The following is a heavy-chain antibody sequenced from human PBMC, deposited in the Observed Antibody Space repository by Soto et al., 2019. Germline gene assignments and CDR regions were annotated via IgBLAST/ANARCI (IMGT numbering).Heavy chain of an antibody. CDR2: IYYTGNT. D-gene: IGHD5-12*01. CDR1: GDSISGGDYY. V-gene: IGHV4-30-4*01. J-gene: IGHJ4*02. Sequence: PSETLSLTCTVSGDSISGGDYYWSWIRQSPGKGLEWIGYIYYTGNTYYNPSLKGRTTMSVDTSKNQFSLKLRSVTAADTAVYYCARREGFNYPYFDYWGQGTLVTVSS. CDR3: ARREGFNYPYFDY.